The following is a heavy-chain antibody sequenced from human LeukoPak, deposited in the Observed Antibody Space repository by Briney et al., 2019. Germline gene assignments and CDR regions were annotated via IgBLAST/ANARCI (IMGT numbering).Heavy chain of an antibody. D-gene: IGHD3-22*01. V-gene: IGHV3-30-3*01. CDR2: ISYDGSNK. J-gene: IGHJ4*02. Sequence: PGRSLRLSCAASGFTFSSYAMHWVRQAPGKGLEWVAVISYDGSNKYYADSVKGRFTISRDNSKNTLYLQMNSLRAEDTAVYYCARSGYSRFLGYWGQGTLVTASS. CDR3: ARSGYSRFLGY. CDR1: GFTFSSYA.